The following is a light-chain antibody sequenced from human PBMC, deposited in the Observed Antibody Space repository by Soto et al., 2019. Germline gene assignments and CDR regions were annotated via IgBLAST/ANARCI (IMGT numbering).Light chain of an antibody. CDR1: QSIDTN. CDR2: DAS. Sequence: EIVLTQSPVTLSLSPGEGATLSCKASQSIDTNLGWYQQKPGQVPRLLIYDASLRATGIPARFTGSGSGTDFTLTISSLEPEDFAVYYCQQRGNWPRTWAFGQGTKGDIK. CDR3: QQRGNWPRTWA. V-gene: IGKV3-11*01. J-gene: IGKJ1*01.